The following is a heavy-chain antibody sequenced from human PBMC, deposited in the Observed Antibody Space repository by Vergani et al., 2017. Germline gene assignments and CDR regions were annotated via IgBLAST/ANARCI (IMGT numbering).Heavy chain of an antibody. D-gene: IGHD3-22*01. CDR2: IYSVGST. V-gene: IGHV3-66*02. Sequence: EVQLVESGGGLVQPGGSLRLSCAASGFTVSSNYMSWVRQAPGKGLEWVSVIYSVGSTYYADSVKGRFTISSDNSKNTLYLQMNSLRAEDTAVYYCASPRPFYDSSGYEGAFDIWGQGTMVTVSS. CDR1: GFTVSSNY. J-gene: IGHJ3*02. CDR3: ASPRPFYDSSGYEGAFDI.